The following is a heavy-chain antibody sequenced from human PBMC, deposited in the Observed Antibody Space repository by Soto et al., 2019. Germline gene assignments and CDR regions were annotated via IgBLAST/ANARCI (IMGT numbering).Heavy chain of an antibody. J-gene: IGHJ4*02. CDR3: ARGTCSSTSCPPAY. CDR1: GFIFSGFE. CDR2: ISSSSSYI. V-gene: IGHV3-48*03. D-gene: IGHD2-2*01. Sequence: EVQLVESGGGLVQPGGSLRLSCVASGFIFSGFEMNWVRQAPGKGLEWVSYISSSSSYIYYADSVKGRFTISRDNAKNSLYLQMNSLRAEDTAVYYCARGTCSSTSCPPAYWGQGTLVTVSS.